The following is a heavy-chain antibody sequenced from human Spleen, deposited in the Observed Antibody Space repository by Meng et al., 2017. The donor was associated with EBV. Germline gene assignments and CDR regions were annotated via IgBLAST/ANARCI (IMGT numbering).Heavy chain of an antibody. Sequence: QVQRVQSGSELKKPGASVKVSCKSSGYTLTSYAMNWVRQAPGQGLEWMGWINTNTGNPTYAQGFTGRFVFSLDTSVSTAYLQISSLKAEDTAVYYCATDYYGSGSYSGGGYFDYWGQGTLVTVSS. CDR2: INTNTGNP. D-gene: IGHD3-10*01. CDR3: ATDYYGSGSYSGGGYFDY. CDR1: GYTLTSYA. V-gene: IGHV7-4-1*02. J-gene: IGHJ4*02.